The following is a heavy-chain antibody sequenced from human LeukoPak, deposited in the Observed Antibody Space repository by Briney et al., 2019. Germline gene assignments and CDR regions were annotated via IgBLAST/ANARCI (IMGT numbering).Heavy chain of an antibody. CDR1: GGTFSSYA. D-gene: IGHD1-26*01. J-gene: IGHJ6*03. CDR2: IIPIFGTA. V-gene: IGHV1-69*13. Sequence: SVKVSCKASGGTFSSYAISWVRQAPGQGLEWMGGIIPIFGTANYAQKFQGRVTITADESTSTAYMELSSLRSEDTAVYYCASRGVGATGYYYYYMDVWGKGTTVAVSS. CDR3: ASRGVGATGYYYYYMDV.